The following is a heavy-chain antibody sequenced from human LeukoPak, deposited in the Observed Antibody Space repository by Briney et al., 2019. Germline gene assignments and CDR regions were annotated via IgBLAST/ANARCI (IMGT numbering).Heavy chain of an antibody. CDR2: IIPIFGTA. D-gene: IGHD6-19*01. J-gene: IGHJ4*02. V-gene: IGHV1-69*13. CDR3: ARVYSSGWGFDY. CDR1: GGTFSSYA. Sequence: SVKVSCKASGGTFSSYAISWVRQAPGQGLEWMGGIIPIFGTANYTQKFQGRVTITADESTSTAYMELSSLRSEDTAVYYCARVYSSGWGFDYWGQGTLVTVSS.